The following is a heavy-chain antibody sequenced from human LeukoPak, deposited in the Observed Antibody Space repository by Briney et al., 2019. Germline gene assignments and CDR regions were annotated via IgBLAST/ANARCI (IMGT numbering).Heavy chain of an antibody. CDR3: ARQGGSYFLDY. Sequence: SETLSLTCAVSGGSVNSDLYYWSWVRQPPGKGLEWIGYIYYSGSTDYNPSLKSRVTISIDTSKNQFSLKLRSVTAADTAMYYCARQGGSYFLDYWGQGTLVTVSS. CDR2: IYYSGST. CDR1: GGSVNSDLYY. V-gene: IGHV4-61*01. J-gene: IGHJ4*02. D-gene: IGHD1-26*01.